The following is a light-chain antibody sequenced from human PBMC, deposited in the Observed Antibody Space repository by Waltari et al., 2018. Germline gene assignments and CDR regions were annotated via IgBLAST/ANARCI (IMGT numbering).Light chain of an antibody. CDR2: EVT. J-gene: IGLJ2*01. V-gene: IGLV2-23*02. CDR3: SSYTSDATHVL. Sequence: QSALTQPASVSGSPGQSITMSCTGTSANIGTYALVSWYQQHPGKVPTPILYEVTKRPSEISDRFSGSKSGNTASLTIAGLLPEDEADYYCSSYTSDATHVLFGGGTKLTVL. CDR1: SANIGTYAL.